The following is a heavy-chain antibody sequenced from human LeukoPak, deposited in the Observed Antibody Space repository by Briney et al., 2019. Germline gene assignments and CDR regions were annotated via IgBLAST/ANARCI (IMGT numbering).Heavy chain of an antibody. V-gene: IGHV4-38-2*01. J-gene: IGHJ4*02. D-gene: IGHD6-13*01. CDR2: IYHGRGI. CDR1: GYSISSGYY. Sequence: SETLSLTCAVSGYSISSGYYWGWIRQPPGKGLEWIGSIYHGRGIYYNPSLRSRVTISEDTPNNKFFLRLNSVTAADTAVYYCARTGLAPVGGGADYWGQGTLVTVSS. CDR3: ARTGLAPVGGGADY.